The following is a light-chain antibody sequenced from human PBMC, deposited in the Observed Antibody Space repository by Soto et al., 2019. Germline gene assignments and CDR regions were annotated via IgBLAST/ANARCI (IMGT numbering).Light chain of an antibody. V-gene: IGKV1-39*01. CDR3: QGSYSTPAVS. CDR2: ATS. Sequence: DIQMTQSPSSLSASLGDRVTITCRASENIDTYLNWYQHKPGKAPKLLIYATSTLQSGVPARFSGSGSGTEFTLTISSLQAEDFATYFCQGSYSTPAVSFGGGTKVDIK. CDR1: ENIDTY. J-gene: IGKJ4*01.